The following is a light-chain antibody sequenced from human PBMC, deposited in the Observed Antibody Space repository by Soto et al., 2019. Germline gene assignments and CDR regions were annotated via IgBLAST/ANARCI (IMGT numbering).Light chain of an antibody. CDR3: QQLNSYPLS. J-gene: IGKJ4*01. Sequence: DLPLTQSPAFLSASVGDRVTISCRASQGISSYLAWYQHKQGKAPNLLISAASTLQSGVPSRFRGSVSGTELTITISSLKPEDCETYDCQQLNSYPLSFGGGTKVDIK. CDR2: AAS. CDR1: QGISSY. V-gene: IGKV1-9*01.